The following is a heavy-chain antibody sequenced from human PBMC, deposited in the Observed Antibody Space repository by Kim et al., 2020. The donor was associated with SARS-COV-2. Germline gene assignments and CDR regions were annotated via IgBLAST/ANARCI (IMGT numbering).Heavy chain of an antibody. V-gene: IGHV5-10-1*01. CDR3: ARHGFRFFGFDP. Sequence: NYGPSFQGHVTISADKSISTAYLQWSSLKASDTAMYYCARHGFRFFGFDPWGQGTLVTVSS. J-gene: IGHJ5*02. D-gene: IGHD3-3*01.